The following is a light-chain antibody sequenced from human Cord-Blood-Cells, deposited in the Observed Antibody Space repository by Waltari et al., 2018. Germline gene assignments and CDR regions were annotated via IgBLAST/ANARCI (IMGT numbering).Light chain of an antibody. V-gene: IGKV1-33*01. Sequence: DIQMTQSPSSLSASVGDRVTITCQASQDISNYLNWYQQQPGKAPKLLIYDASNLETGVTSRFSGSGSGTDFTFTISSLQPEDIATYYCQQYDNLPTFGGGTKVEIK. CDR2: DAS. CDR1: QDISNY. J-gene: IGKJ4*01. CDR3: QQYDNLPT.